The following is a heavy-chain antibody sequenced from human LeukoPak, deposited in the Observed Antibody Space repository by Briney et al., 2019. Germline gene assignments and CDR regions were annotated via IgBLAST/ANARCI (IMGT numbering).Heavy chain of an antibody. Sequence: GASVKVSCKASGYTGYYMHWFRQAPGQGLEWMGWINSNSGGTNYAQNFQGRVTMTRDTSISTAYMELSGLRSDDTAVYYCTRDPEFGAFDIWGQGTMVTVSS. CDR2: INSNSGGT. CDR3: TRDPEFGAFDI. D-gene: IGHD3-16*01. J-gene: IGHJ3*02. CDR1: GYTGYY. V-gene: IGHV1-2*02.